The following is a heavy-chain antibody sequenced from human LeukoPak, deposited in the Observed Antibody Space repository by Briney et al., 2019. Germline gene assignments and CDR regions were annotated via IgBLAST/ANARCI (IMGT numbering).Heavy chain of an antibody. CDR2: INHSGST. CDR3: ARTSSSGLVGGYYFDY. Sequence: PSETLSLTCAVYGGSFSGYYWSWIRQPPGKGLEWIGEINHSGSTNYNPSLKSRVTISVDTSKNQFSLKLSSVTAADTAVYYCARTSSSGLVGGYYFDYWGQGTLVTVSP. V-gene: IGHV4-34*01. D-gene: IGHD6-19*01. J-gene: IGHJ4*02. CDR1: GGSFSGYY.